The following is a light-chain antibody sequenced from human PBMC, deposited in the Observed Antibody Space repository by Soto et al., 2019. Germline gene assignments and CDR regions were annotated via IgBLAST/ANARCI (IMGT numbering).Light chain of an antibody. CDR2: KAS. CDR3: QHYYDYQWT. Sequence: DIRLTQSPSTLSASVGDRVTVTCRASQSINQWVAWYQQKVGKAPKLLIYKASTLESGVPSRFSGSGSGTDFTLTISSLLLDDFATYYGQHYYDYQWTFGQGTKV. CDR1: QSINQW. J-gene: IGKJ1*01. V-gene: IGKV1-5*03.